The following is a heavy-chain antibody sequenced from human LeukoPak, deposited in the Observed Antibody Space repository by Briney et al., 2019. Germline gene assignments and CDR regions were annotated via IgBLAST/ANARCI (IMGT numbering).Heavy chain of an antibody. Sequence: GASVKVSCKASGGTFSSYSISWVRQAPGQGLEWMGVIIPMFGTTTYAQRFQGRVTITADKSTSTAYMELSSLRSEDTAVYYCARPSTRYCSGGSCLFLDYWGQGTLVTVSS. J-gene: IGHJ4*02. D-gene: IGHD2-15*01. CDR2: IIPMFGTT. V-gene: IGHV1-69*06. CDR3: ARPSTRYCSGGSCLFLDY. CDR1: GGTFSSYS.